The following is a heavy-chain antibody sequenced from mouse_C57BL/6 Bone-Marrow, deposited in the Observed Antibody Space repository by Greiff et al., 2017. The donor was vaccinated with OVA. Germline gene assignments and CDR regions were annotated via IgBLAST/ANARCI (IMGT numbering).Heavy chain of an antibody. CDR1: GFTFSSFA. J-gene: IGHJ4*01. Sequence: EVRVVESGGGLVKPGGSLKPSCAASGFTFSSFAWSWVRQLPEKRLGWVAPIGDGGSYTYYPDNVKGRFTISRDNAKNNLYLQMSHLKSEDTAMYYCARVRLWYAMDYWGQGTSVTVSS. V-gene: IGHV5-4*03. CDR3: ARVRLWYAMDY. CDR2: IGDGGSYT. D-gene: IGHD1-1*02.